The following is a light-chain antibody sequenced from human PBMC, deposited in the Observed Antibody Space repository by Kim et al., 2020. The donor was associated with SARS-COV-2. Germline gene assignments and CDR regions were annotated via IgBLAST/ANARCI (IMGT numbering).Light chain of an antibody. CDR1: QSVSSN. CDR3: QQYNNWPPRYT. V-gene: IGKV3-15*01. CDR2: GAS. J-gene: IGKJ2*01. Sequence: PGERATLSCKASQSVSSNLAWYQQKPGQAPRLLIYGASTRATGIPARFSGSGSGTEFTLTISSLQSEDFAVYYCQQYNNWPPRYTFGQGTKLEI.